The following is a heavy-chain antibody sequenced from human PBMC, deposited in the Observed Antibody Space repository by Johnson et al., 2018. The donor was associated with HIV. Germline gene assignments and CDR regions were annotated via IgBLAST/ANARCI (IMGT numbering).Heavy chain of an antibody. V-gene: IGHV3-9*01. Sequence: VLLVESGGGLVQPGRSLRLSCAASGFTFDDYAMHWVRQAPGKGLEWVSGISWNSGSIGYADSVKGRFTLSRDNAKNSLYLQMNSLRAEDTALYYCAKDHAAAEGSEGAFDIWGQGTMVTVSS. J-gene: IGHJ3*02. CDR3: AKDHAAAEGSEGAFDI. CDR1: GFTFDDYA. D-gene: IGHD6-13*01. CDR2: ISWNSGSI.